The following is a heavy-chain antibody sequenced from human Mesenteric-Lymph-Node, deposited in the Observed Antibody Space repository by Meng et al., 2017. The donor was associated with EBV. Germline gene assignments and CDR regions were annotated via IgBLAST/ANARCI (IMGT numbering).Heavy chain of an antibody. CDR2: INYSGST. CDR3: ARDLAYCGRDCEY. V-gene: IGHV4-39*07. Sequence: HLQLQEPGPGLVPPSETLSLTCTVSGGSISYSSYYWAWIRQPPGKGLEWIGTINYSGSTYYNPSLKGRVTMSVDTSKNQFSLNLNSVTAADTAVYYCARDLAYCGRDCEYWGQGILVTVSS. J-gene: IGHJ4*02. CDR1: GGSISYSSYY. D-gene: IGHD2-21*02.